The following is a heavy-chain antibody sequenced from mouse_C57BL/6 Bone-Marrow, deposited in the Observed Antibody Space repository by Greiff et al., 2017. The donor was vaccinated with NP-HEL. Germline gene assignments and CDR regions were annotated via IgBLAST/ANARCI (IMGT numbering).Heavy chain of an antibody. Sequence: VKLQESGPGLVAPSQSLSITCTVSGFSLTSYGVDWVRQSPGKGLEWLGVIWGVGSTNYNSALKSRLSISKDNSKSQVFLKMNSLQTDDTAMYYCASDAGTGGAMDYWGQGTSVTVSS. D-gene: IGHD3-3*01. CDR1: GFSLTSYG. CDR2: IWGVGST. J-gene: IGHJ4*01. CDR3: ASDAGTGGAMDY. V-gene: IGHV2-6*01.